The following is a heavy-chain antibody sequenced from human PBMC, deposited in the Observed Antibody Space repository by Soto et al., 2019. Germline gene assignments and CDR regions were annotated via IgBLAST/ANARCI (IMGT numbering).Heavy chain of an antibody. V-gene: IGHV4-30-4*01. CDR1: GGSISSGDYY. CDR3: DRASAYTATDFDY. J-gene: IGHJ4*02. CDR2: IFYSGNT. D-gene: IGHD2-15*01. Sequence: QVQLQESGPGLVKPSQTLSLTCTVSGGSISSGDYYWCWIRQPPGKGLEWIGSIFYSGNTHYNPALRSRLTISVDTSKNQFSLKLSSVTAADTAVYYCDRASAYTATDFDYWGQGTLVTVSS.